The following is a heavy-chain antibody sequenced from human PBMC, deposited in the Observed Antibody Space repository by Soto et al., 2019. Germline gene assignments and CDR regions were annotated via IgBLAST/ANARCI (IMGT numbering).Heavy chain of an antibody. J-gene: IGHJ6*02. CDR1: GFTFSSYA. D-gene: IGHD3-9*01. CDR2: ISYDGSNK. CDR3: ARAVFPTDILTGYYNYGMDV. V-gene: IGHV3-30-3*01. Sequence: HPGGSLRLSCAASGFTFSSYAMHWVRQAPGKGLEWVAVISYDGSNKYYADSVKGRFTISRDNSKNTLYLQMNSLRAEDTAVYYCARAVFPTDILTGYYNYGMDVWGQGTTVTVSS.